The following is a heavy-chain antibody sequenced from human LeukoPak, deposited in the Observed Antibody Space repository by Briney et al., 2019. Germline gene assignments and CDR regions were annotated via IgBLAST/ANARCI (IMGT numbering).Heavy chain of an antibody. CDR3: AKDSEQQVVEFRARSFQH. CDR2: LSGSGGST. J-gene: IGHJ1*01. V-gene: IGHV3-23*01. D-gene: IGHD6-13*01. CDR1: GFTFSDAW. Sequence: PGGSLRLSCAASGFTFSDAWMIWVRQAPGKGLEWVSTLSGSGGSTYYADSMKGRFTISRDNSKSTLHLQMNSLRAEDTAVYYCAKDSEQQVVEFRARSFQHWGQGTLVTVSS.